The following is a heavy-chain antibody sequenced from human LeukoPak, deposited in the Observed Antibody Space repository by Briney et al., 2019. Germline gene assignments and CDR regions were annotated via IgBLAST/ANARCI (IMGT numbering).Heavy chain of an antibody. V-gene: IGHV3-23*01. J-gene: IGHJ4*02. Sequence: GGSLRLSCAASGFTFSNYAMSWVRQAPGKGLEWVSAISGSGDNTYYADSVKGRFTVSRDNSKNTLYVQMKSLRAEDTAVYYCAKGSGSYGQDLYSWGQGTLVTVAS. CDR1: GFTFSNYA. CDR2: ISGSGDNT. D-gene: IGHD3-3*01. CDR3: AKGSGSYGQDLYS.